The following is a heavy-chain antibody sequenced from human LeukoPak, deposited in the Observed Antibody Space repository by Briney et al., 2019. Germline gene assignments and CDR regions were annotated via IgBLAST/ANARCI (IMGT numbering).Heavy chain of an antibody. Sequence: GGSLRLSCVASGFIFDDSAMNWVRQGPGKGLEWVSYVSWNSGVIAYADSVKGRFTISRDNAKSSLYLQMNTLTPEDTAMYFCARDSSTVYASSIDFWGQGIMVIVSS. D-gene: IGHD5/OR15-5a*01. CDR2: VSWNSGVI. CDR1: GFIFDDSA. J-gene: IGHJ3*01. CDR3: ARDSSTVYASSIDF. V-gene: IGHV3-9*01.